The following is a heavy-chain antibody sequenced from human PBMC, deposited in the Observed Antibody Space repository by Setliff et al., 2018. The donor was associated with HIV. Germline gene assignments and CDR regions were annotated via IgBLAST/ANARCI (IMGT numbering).Heavy chain of an antibody. Sequence: SETLSLTCAFYGESSNDYYWNWIRQPPGKGLEWIGEIHHTGHINNHPSFKSRVTISLDKSTNQFSLKMKSVTAADSAVYYCARHIVGPYAFDIWGQGTMVTVSS. CDR2: IHHTGHI. V-gene: IGHV4-34*01. J-gene: IGHJ3*02. CDR3: ARHIVGPYAFDI. CDR1: GESSNDYY. D-gene: IGHD5-12*01.